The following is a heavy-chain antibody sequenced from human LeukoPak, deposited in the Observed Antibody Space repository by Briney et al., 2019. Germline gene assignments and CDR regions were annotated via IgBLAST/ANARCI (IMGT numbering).Heavy chain of an antibody. J-gene: IGHJ6*02. CDR3: VRTFGESPNRNYFYGMDV. Sequence: GESLKISCKGSGYSFTSFWIGWVRQMPGKGLEWMGIIYPDDSNTRYSPSFHGQVTISADKSINTAYLQWSSLKASDTAMYYCVRTFGESPNRNYFYGMDVWGQGTTVTVSS. D-gene: IGHD3-10*01. CDR2: IYPDDSNT. CDR1: GYSFTSFW. V-gene: IGHV5-51*01.